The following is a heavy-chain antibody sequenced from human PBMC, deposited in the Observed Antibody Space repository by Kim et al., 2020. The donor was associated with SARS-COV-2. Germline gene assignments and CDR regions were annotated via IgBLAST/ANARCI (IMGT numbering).Heavy chain of an antibody. D-gene: IGHD1-26*01. Sequence: GGSLRLSCAASGFTFSSYAMHWVRQAPGKWLEWVAVISYDGSNKYYADSVKGRFTISRDNSKNTLYLQMNSLRAEDTAVYYCARDQGVPLPPYVWYFDLWGRGTLVTVSS. CDR2: ISYDGSNK. CDR1: GFTFSSYA. V-gene: IGHV3-30-3*01. CDR3: ARDQGVPLPPYVWYFDL. J-gene: IGHJ2*01.